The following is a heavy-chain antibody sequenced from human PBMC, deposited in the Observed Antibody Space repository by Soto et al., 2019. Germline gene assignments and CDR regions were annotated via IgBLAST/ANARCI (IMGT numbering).Heavy chain of an antibody. V-gene: IGHV4-34*01. CDR1: GGSFSGYY. Sequence: QVQLQQWGAGLLKPSETLSLTCAVYGGSFSGYYWSWIRQPPGKGLEWIGEINHSGSTNYNPSLKSRVTISVDTSKNQISLKLSSVTAADTAVYYCARGVAAAPDYWGQGTLVTVSS. CDR3: ARGVAAAPDY. CDR2: INHSGST. J-gene: IGHJ4*02. D-gene: IGHD6-13*01.